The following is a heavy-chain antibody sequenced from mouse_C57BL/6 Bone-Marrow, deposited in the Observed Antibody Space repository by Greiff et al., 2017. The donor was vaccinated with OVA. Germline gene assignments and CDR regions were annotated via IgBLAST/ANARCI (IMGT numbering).Heavy chain of an antibody. CDR2: ISSGGSYT. J-gene: IGHJ1*03. CDR3: ARHRANWYFDV. Sequence: EVTLVESGGDLVKPGGSLKLSCAASGFTFSSYGMSWVRQTPDTRLELVATISSGGSYTYYPDSVKGRFTISRDNAKNTLYLQMSSLKSEDTAMYYCARHRANWYFDVWGTGTTVTVSS. CDR1: GFTFSSYG. V-gene: IGHV5-6*01. D-gene: IGHD1-1*01.